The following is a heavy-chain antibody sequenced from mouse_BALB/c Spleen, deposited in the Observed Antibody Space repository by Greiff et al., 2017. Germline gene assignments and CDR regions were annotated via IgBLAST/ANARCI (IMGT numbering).Heavy chain of an antibody. D-gene: IGHD1-1*01. CDR2: INSNGGST. CDR1: GFTFSSYG. J-gene: IGHJ4*01. V-gene: IGHV5-6-3*01. CDR3: AREVGAMDY. Sequence: DVKLVESGGGLVQPGGSLKLSCAASGFTFSSYGMSWVRQTPDKRLELVATINSNGGSTYYPDSVKGRFTISRDNAKNTLYLQMSSLKSEDTAMYYCAREVGAMDYWGQGTSVTVSS.